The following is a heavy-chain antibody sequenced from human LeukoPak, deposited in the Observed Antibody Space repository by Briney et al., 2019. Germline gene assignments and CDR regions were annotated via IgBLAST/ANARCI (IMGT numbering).Heavy chain of an antibody. CDR1: GGSFSGYY. D-gene: IGHD6-13*01. CDR3: ARYSSSWAFDY. CDR2: INHSGST. J-gene: IGHJ4*02. Sequence: PSETLSLTCAVYGGSFSGYYWSWIRQPPGKGLEWIGEINHSGSTNYNPSLKSRVTISVDTSKNQFSLKLSSVTAADTAVYYCARYSSSWAFDYWGQGTLVNVSS. V-gene: IGHV4-34*01.